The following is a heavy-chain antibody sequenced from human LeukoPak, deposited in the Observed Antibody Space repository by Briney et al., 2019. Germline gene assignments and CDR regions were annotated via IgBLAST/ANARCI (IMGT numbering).Heavy chain of an antibody. Sequence: SETLSLTCTVSDDSTSSYYWNWIRQSPGRGLEWVANIHSSGITNYNPSLKNRVTISIDTSKNQFSLRLASVTAADTAVYYCTRGHPFDHWGQGTLVTVSS. CDR3: TRGHPFDH. CDR1: DDSTSSYY. V-gene: IGHV4-59*01. CDR2: IHSSGIT. J-gene: IGHJ5*02.